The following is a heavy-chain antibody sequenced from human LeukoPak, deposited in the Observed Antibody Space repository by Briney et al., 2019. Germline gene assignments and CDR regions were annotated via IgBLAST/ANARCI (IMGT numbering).Heavy chain of an antibody. CDR1: GGSISSSSYY. J-gene: IGHJ4*02. CDR3: ARSKDILTGYCFDY. Sequence: PSETLSLTCIVSGGSISSSSYYWGWIRRPPGKGLEWIGSIYYSGSTNYNPSLKSRVTISVDKSKNQFSLKLSSVTAADTAVYYCARSKDILTGYCFDYWGQGTLVTVSS. V-gene: IGHV4-39*07. CDR2: IYYSGST. D-gene: IGHD3-9*01.